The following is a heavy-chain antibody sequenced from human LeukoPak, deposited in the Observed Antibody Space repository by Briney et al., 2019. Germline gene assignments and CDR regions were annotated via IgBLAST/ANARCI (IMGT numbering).Heavy chain of an antibody. CDR1: GYTFTSYG. D-gene: IGHD3-22*01. Sequence: ASVKVSSKASGYTFTSYGIGWVRQAPGQGLEWMGWISAYNGNTNYAQKLQGRVTMTTDTSTSTAYMELRSLRSDDTAVYYCARDRAEYYYDSSGYYIWGQGTLVTVSS. CDR2: ISAYNGNT. V-gene: IGHV1-18*01. J-gene: IGHJ4*02. CDR3: ARDRAEYYYDSSGYYI.